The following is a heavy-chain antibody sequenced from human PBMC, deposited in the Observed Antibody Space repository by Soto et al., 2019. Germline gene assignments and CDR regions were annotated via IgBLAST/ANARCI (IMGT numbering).Heavy chain of an antibody. D-gene: IGHD1-26*01. CDR1: GYTFTSYA. CDR2: INAGNGNT. CDR3: ASPWSYRELAFDY. J-gene: IGHJ4*02. Sequence: ASVKVSCKASGYTFTSYAMHWVRQAPGQRLEWMGWINAGNGNTKYSQKFQGRVTIIRDTSASTAYMELSSLRSEDTAVYYCASPWSYRELAFDYWGQGTLVTVSS. V-gene: IGHV1-3*01.